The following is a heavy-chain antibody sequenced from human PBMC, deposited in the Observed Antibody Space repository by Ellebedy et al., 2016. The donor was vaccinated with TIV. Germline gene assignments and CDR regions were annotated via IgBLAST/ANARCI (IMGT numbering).Heavy chain of an antibody. J-gene: IGHJ4*02. CDR3: YSGGY. CDR2: FSSSSSYI. Sequence: FSSSSSYIYYADSVKGRFTISRDDAKNSLYLQMNSLRAEDTAVYYAYSGGYWGQGTLVTVSS. V-gene: IGHV3-21*01. D-gene: IGHD1-26*01.